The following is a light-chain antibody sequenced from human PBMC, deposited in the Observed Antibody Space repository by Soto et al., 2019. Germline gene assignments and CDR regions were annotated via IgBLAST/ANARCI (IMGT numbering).Light chain of an antibody. CDR3: YSYRGYYTRV. CDR2: EVS. J-gene: IGLJ1*01. CDR1: SSDVGGYNF. Sequence: QSALTQPASVSGSPGQSITISCTGTSSDVGGYNFVSWYQQHPGRAPKLLIYEVSRRPSGVSNRFSGSKSGDTASLTISGLQAEDEADYYCYSYRGYYTRVFXTGTKGTVL. V-gene: IGLV2-14*01.